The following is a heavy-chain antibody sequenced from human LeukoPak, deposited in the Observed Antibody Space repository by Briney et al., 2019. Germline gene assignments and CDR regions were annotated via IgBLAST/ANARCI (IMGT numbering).Heavy chain of an antibody. CDR2: ISDSGGYT. CDR3: AKGGSYRSQPYFDY. D-gene: IGHD3-16*02. J-gene: IGHJ4*02. V-gene: IGHV3-23*01. CDR1: GLIFRTYA. Sequence: PGGSLRLSCAASGLIFRTYAMSWVRQAPGKGLECVSSISDSGGYTFYADSVKGRFTISRDNSKNTVYLQMNSLRAEDTAVYYCAKGGSYRSQPYFDYWGQGTPVTVSS.